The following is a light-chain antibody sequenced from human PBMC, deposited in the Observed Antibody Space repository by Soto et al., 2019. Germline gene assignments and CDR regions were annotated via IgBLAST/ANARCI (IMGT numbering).Light chain of an antibody. CDR2: LNSDGSH. CDR3: QTWGSGIVV. CDR1: SGHSNYA. V-gene: IGLV4-69*01. J-gene: IGLJ2*01. Sequence: QSVLTRSPSASASLGASVKLTCTLSSGHSNYAIAWHQQQSEKGPRYLMKLNSDGSHSKGDGIPDRFSGSSSGAERYLTISSLQSEDEADYYCQTWGSGIVVFGAGTKLTVL.